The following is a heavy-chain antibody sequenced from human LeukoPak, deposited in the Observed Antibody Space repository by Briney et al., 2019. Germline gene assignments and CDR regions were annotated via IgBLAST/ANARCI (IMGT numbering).Heavy chain of an antibody. CDR1: GFTFSSYA. D-gene: IGHD3-16*02. CDR3: ARSYDYVWGSYRSLDY. V-gene: IGHV3-23*01. Sequence: PGGSLRLSCAASGFTFSSYAMSWVRQAPGKGLEWVSAISGSGGSTYYADSVKGRFTISRDNSKNTLYLQMNSLRAEDTAVYYCARSYDYVWGSYRSLDYWGQGTLVTVSS. J-gene: IGHJ4*02. CDR2: ISGSGGST.